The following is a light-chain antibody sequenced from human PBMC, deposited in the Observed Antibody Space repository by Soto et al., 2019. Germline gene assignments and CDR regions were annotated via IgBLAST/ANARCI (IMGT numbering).Light chain of an antibody. CDR3: QKYNNYPWT. CDR1: QSISSW. Sequence: DIQMTQSPSTLSASVGDRVTITCRASQSISSWLAWYQQKPGKAPKLLIYKASSLESAVPSRFSGSGSGTEVTLTISSLQPDDVATYYCQKYNNYPWTFGQGTKVEIK. CDR2: KAS. J-gene: IGKJ1*01. V-gene: IGKV1-5*03.